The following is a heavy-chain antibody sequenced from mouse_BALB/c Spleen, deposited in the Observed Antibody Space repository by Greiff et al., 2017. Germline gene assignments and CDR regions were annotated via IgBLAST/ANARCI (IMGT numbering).Heavy chain of an antibody. J-gene: IGHJ3*01. CDR2: IDPANGNT. D-gene: IGHD3-1*01. CDR1: GFNIKDTY. CDR3: ARHGARAPVRFAY. Sequence: EVNVVESGAELVKPGASVKLSCTASGFNIKDTYMHWVKQRPEQGLEWIGRIDPANGNTKYDPKFQGKATITADTSSNTAYLQLSSLTSEDTAIYYCARHGARAPVRFAYWGQGTLVTVSA. V-gene: IGHV14-3*02.